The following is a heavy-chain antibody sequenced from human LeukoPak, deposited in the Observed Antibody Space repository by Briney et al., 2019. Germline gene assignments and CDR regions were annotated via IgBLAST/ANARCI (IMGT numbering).Heavy chain of an antibody. Sequence: ASVKVSCTASGYTFTGYYMHWVRQAPGQGLEWMGWINPNSGGTNYAQKFQGRVTMTRDTSISTAYMELSRLRSDDTAVYYCARDLGIVVVPAAMRYMGVWGKGTTVTVSS. CDR2: INPNSGGT. V-gene: IGHV1-2*02. CDR3: ARDLGIVVVPAAMRYMGV. D-gene: IGHD2-2*01. CDR1: GYTFTGYY. J-gene: IGHJ6*03.